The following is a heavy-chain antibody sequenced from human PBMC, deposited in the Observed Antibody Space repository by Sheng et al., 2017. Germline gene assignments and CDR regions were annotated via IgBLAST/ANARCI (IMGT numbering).Heavy chain of an antibody. CDR3: ARDRLGYCSGGSCGRGMDV. J-gene: IGHJ6*02. V-gene: IGHV3-33*01. CDR2: IWYDGSNK. CDR1: GFTFSSHG. Sequence: QVQLVESGGGVVQPGRSLRLSCAASGFTFSSHGMHWVRQAPGKGLEWVAVIWYDGSNKYYADSVKGRFTISRDNSKNTLYLQMNSLRAEDTAVYYCARDRLGYCSGGSCGRGMDVWGQGTTVTVSS. D-gene: IGHD2-15*01.